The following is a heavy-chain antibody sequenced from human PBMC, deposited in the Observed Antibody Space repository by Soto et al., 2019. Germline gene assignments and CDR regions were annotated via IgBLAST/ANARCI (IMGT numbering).Heavy chain of an antibody. D-gene: IGHD3-3*01. Sequence: GGSLRLSCAASGFTFSDYYMSWIRQAPGKGLEWVSYISSSGSTIYYADSVKGRFTISRDNAKNSLYLQMNSLRAEDTAVYYCARVTYYDFWSGYLSLSNWNMDVWGKGTTVTVSS. CDR3: ARVTYYDFWSGYLSLSNWNMDV. J-gene: IGHJ6*03. CDR1: GFTFSDYY. CDR2: ISSSGSTI. V-gene: IGHV3-11*01.